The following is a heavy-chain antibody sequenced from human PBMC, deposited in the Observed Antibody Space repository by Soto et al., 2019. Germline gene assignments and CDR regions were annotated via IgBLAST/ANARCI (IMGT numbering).Heavy chain of an antibody. V-gene: IGHV4-61*01. D-gene: IGHD2-21*02. CDR1: GGSISSSSYY. Sequence: PSETLSLTCTFSGGSISSSSYYWGWIRQPPGKGLEWIGYIHYSGSTNYNPSLKSRVTISVDTSKNQFSLKLSSVTAADTAVYYCAREDDYSFDYWGQGTLVTVS. CDR3: AREDDYSFDY. CDR2: IHYSGST. J-gene: IGHJ4*02.